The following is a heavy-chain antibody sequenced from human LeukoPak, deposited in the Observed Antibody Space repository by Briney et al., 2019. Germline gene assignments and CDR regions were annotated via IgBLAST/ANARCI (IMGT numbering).Heavy chain of an antibody. Sequence: SVKVSCKASGGTFSSYAISWVRQAPGQGLEWMGRIIPTFGIANYAQKFQGRVTITADKSTSTAYMELSSLRSEDTAAYYCARDSGYSYGYYFDYWGQGTLVTVSS. CDR2: IIPTFGIA. J-gene: IGHJ4*02. D-gene: IGHD5-18*01. V-gene: IGHV1-69*04. CDR1: GGTFSSYA. CDR3: ARDSGYSYGYYFDY.